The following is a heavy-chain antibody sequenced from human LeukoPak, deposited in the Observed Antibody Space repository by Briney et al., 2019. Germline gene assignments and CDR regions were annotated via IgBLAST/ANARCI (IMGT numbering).Heavy chain of an antibody. CDR2: IYYSGST. Sequence: SQTLSLTCTVSGGSISSGGFYWSWIRQHPGKGLEWIGYIYYSGSTYSIPSLRSRLTISVDTSKNQFSLKLSSVTAADTAVYYCARVHYYDSSGSFDYWGQGTLVTVSS. CDR1: GGSISSGGFY. CDR3: ARVHYYDSSGSFDY. J-gene: IGHJ4*02. D-gene: IGHD3-22*01. V-gene: IGHV4-31*03.